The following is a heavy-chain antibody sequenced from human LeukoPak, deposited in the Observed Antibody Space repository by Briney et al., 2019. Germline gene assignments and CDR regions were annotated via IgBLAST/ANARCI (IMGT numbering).Heavy chain of an antibody. CDR2: IYSGGST. Sequence: PGGSLRLSCAASGFTVNSSYINWVRQAPGKGLEWVSVIYSGGSTYYADSVKGRFTISSDNSKNTLYLQMNSLRAEDTAVYYCAREGLWFGESEHWGQGTLVTVSS. D-gene: IGHD3-10*01. J-gene: IGHJ1*01. CDR3: AREGLWFGESEH. V-gene: IGHV3-53*01. CDR1: GFTVNSSY.